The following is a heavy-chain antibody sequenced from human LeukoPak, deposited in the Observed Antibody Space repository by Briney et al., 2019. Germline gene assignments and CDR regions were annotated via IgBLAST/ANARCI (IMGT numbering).Heavy chain of an antibody. CDR3: ARGDLYCSGGSCYSPELDY. V-gene: IGHV1-2*02. J-gene: IGHJ4*02. CDR1: GYTFTGYY. CDR2: INPNSGGT. Sequence: ASVKVSCKASGYTFTGYYMHWVRQAPGQGLEWMGWINPNSGGTNYAQKFQGRVTMTRDTSISTAYMELSRLRSDDTAVYYCARGDLYCSGGSCYSPELDYWGQGTLVTVSS. D-gene: IGHD2-15*01.